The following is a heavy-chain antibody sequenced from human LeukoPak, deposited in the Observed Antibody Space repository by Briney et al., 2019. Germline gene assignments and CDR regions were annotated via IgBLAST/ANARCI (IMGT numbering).Heavy chain of an antibody. D-gene: IGHD6-13*01. V-gene: IGHV1-2*02. CDR1: GYTFTGYY. CDR3: ASQYSSSWYSEDY. CDR2: INPNSGGT. J-gene: IGHJ4*02. Sequence: ASVKVSCKASGYTFTGYYMHWVRQAPGQGLEWMGWINPNSGGTNYAQKFQGRVTMTRDTSISTAYMELRSLRSDDTAVYYCASQYSSSWYSEDYWGQGTLVTVSS.